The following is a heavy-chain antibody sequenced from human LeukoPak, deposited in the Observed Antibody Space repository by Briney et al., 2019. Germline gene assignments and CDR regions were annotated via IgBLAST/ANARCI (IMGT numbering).Heavy chain of an antibody. CDR3: ARVYDYGDYGLWY. D-gene: IGHD4-17*01. J-gene: IGHJ4*02. CDR1: GFTFSSYG. Sequence: GGSLRLSCAASGFTFSSYGMHWVRQAPGKGLEWVAVIWYDGSNKYYADSVKGRFTISRDNSKNTLFLQMNSLRAEDTAVYYCARVYDYGDYGLWYWGQGTLVTVSS. CDR2: IWYDGSNK. V-gene: IGHV3-33*01.